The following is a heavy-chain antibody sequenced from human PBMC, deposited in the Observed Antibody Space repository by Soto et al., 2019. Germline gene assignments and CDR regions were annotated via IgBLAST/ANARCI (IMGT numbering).Heavy chain of an antibody. D-gene: IGHD4-17*01. Sequence: PGESLKISCKGSGYNFHTYWIAWVRQMPGKGLERMGFIYPHDSDTRYSPSFRGQVTISADKSINTAYLQWTSLKASDTAIYICARPTDYHYGMQVWGQGTTVTVSS. CDR2: IYPHDSDT. CDR3: ARPTDYHYGMQV. V-gene: IGHV5-51*01. CDR1: GYNFHTYW. J-gene: IGHJ6*02.